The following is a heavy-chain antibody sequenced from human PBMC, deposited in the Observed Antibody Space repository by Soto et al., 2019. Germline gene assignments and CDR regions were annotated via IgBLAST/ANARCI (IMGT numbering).Heavy chain of an antibody. CDR3: ARERAAAGTGWFDP. CDR1: GYTFTSYD. Sequence: QVQLVQSGAEVKKPGASVKVSCKASGYTFTSYDINWVRQATGQGLEWMGWMNPNSGNTAYAQKSQGRVTMTRNTSISTAYMELSSLRSEDTAVYYCARERAAAGTGWFDPWGQGTLVTVSS. CDR2: MNPNSGNT. V-gene: IGHV1-8*01. J-gene: IGHJ5*02. D-gene: IGHD6-13*01.